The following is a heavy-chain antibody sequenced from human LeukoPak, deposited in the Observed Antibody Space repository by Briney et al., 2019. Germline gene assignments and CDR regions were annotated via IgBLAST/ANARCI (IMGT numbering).Heavy chain of an antibody. V-gene: IGHV3-48*03. CDR2: ISSSGSSK. CDR1: GFTFRGYE. D-gene: IGHD2-8*02. CDR3: ARVTGGNNYYFGL. J-gene: IGHJ4*02. Sequence: AGGSLRLSCAASGFTFRGYEMNWVRQAPGKGLEWVSYISSSGSSKYYADSVKGRFTISRDNAKNSLYLQMNSLRADDTALYYCARVTGGNNYYFGLWGQGTLVTVSS.